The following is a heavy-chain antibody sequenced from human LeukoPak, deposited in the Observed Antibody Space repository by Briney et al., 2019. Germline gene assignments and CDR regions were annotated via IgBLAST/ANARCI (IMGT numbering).Heavy chain of an antibody. CDR2: IDPSDSYT. Sequence: GESLKISCKGSGYSFTSYWISWVRQMPGKGLEWMGRIDPSDSYTNYSPSFQGHVTISADKSISTAYLQWSSLKASDTVMYYCARDGIAAAESDYWGQGTLVTVSS. CDR1: GYSFTSYW. J-gene: IGHJ4*02. D-gene: IGHD6-13*01. V-gene: IGHV5-10-1*01. CDR3: ARDGIAAAESDY.